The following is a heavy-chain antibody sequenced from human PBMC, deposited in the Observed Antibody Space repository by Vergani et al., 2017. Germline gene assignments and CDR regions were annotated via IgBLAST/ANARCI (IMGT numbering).Heavy chain of an antibody. V-gene: IGHV4-38-2*01. CDR1: GYFISSGYY. D-gene: IGHD4-17*01. J-gene: IGHJ5*02. CDR2: IYHSGST. CDR3: ERPGITVTTRPYNWFDP. Sequence: QVQLQESGPGLVKPSETLSLTCAVSGYFISSGYYWGWIRQPPWKGLEWIGSIYHSGSTYYNPSLKSRVTISVDTSKNQFSLKLSSVTAADTAVYYGERPGITVTTRPYNWFDPWGQGTLVTVSS.